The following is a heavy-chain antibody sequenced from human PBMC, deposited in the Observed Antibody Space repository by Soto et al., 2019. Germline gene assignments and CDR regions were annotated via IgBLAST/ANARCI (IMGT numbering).Heavy chain of an antibody. CDR1: GFTFSSYA. CDR3: ASSTYYEIYNYYGMDV. Sequence: QVQLVESGGGVVQPGRSLRLSCAASGFTFSSYAMHWVRQAPSKGLEWVAVISYDGSNKYYADSVKGRFTISRDNSKNTLYLQMNSLRAQATAVYYCASSTYYEIYNYYGMDVWGQGTTVTVSS. V-gene: IGHV3-30-3*01. CDR2: ISYDGSNK. D-gene: IGHD3-22*01. J-gene: IGHJ6*02.